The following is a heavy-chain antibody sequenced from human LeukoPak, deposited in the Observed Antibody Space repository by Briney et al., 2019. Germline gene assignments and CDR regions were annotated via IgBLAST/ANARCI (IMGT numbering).Heavy chain of an antibody. J-gene: IGHJ3*02. V-gene: IGHV4-61*02. CDR2: IYTSGST. CDR3: ARDRGSITIFGVVMDAFDI. D-gene: IGHD3-3*01. CDR1: GGSISSGGYY. Sequence: SETLSLTCTVSGGSISSGGYYWSWIRQPAGKGLEWIGRIYTSGSTNYNPSLKSRVTMSVDTSKNQFSLKLSSVTAADTAVYYCARDRGSITIFGVVMDAFDIWGQGTMVTVSS.